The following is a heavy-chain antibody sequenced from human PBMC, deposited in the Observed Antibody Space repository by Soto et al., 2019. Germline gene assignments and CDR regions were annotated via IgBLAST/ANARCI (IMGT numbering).Heavy chain of an antibody. CDR3: ASSTDRVNYYYYYGMDV. CDR1: GYSFTSYW. D-gene: IGHD4-4*01. CDR2: IYPGDSDT. V-gene: IGHV5-51*01. Sequence: GESLKISCKGSGYSFTSYWIGWVRQMPGKGLEWMGIIYPGDSDTRYSPSFQGQVTISADKSISTAYLQWSSLKASDTAMYYCASSTDRVNYYYYYGMDVWGQGTTVTVSS. J-gene: IGHJ6*02.